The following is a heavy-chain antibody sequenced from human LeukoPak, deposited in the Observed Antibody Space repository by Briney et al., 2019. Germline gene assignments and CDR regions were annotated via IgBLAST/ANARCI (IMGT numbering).Heavy chain of an antibody. Sequence: SQTLSLTCTVSGGSISSGGYYWSWIRQPPGKGLEWIGYIYYSGSTYYNPSLKSRVTISVDTSKNQFSLKLSSVTAADTAVYYCARVPYYYYYGMDVWGQGTTVTVSS. CDR1: GGSISSGGYY. J-gene: IGHJ6*02. V-gene: IGHV4-30-4*01. CDR3: ARVPYYYYYGMDV. CDR2: IYYSGST.